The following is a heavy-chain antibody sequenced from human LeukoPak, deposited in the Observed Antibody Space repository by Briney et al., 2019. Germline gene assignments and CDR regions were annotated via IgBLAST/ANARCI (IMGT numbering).Heavy chain of an antibody. CDR2: ISSSSSYI. CDR3: ARTEYDSSGYYWDDY. Sequence: GGSLRLSCAASGFTFSSYSMNWVRQAPGKGLEWVSSISSSSSYIYYADSVKGRFTISRDNAKNSLYLQMNSLRAEDTAVYHCARTEYDSSGYYWDDYWGQGTLVTVSS. CDR1: GFTFSSYS. V-gene: IGHV3-21*01. J-gene: IGHJ4*02. D-gene: IGHD3-22*01.